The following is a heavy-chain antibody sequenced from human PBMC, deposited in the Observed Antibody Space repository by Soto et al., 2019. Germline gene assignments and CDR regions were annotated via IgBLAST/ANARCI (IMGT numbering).Heavy chain of an antibody. CDR2: IYYSGDA. V-gene: IGHV4-31*03. CDR1: GGSINTGGYY. J-gene: IGHJ6*02. D-gene: IGHD2-15*01. CDR3: ARDGDCSGGTCYLGYGLDV. Sequence: LSLTCTVSGGSINTGGYYWNWIRQHPGKGLEWIGNIYYSGDANYNPSLKSRVTISIDTSKNQFSLKVTSATAADTAVYFCARDGDCSGGTCYLGYGLDVWGQGTTVTVSS.